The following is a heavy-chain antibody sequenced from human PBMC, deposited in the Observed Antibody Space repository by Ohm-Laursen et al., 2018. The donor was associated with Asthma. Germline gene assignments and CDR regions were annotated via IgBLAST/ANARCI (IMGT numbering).Heavy chain of an antibody. V-gene: IGHV3-53*01. J-gene: IGHJ1*01. D-gene: IGHD1-26*01. CDR1: GFTVSSNY. CDR3: ARIGPEWELPGREYSVHH. CDR2: IYSGGST. Sequence: SLRLSCSASGFTVSSNYMSWVRQAPGKGLEWVSVIYSGGSTYYADSVKGRFTTSRDNAKNLVFLQMNDVRAEDTALYYCARIGPEWELPGREYSVHHWGQGTLVTVSS.